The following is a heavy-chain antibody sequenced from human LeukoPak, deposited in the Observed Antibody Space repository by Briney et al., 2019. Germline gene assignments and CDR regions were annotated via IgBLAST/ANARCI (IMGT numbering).Heavy chain of an antibody. CDR2: INPNSGGT. D-gene: IGHD4-17*01. CDR1: GYTFTGYY. Sequence: ASVKVSCKASGYTFTGYYMHWVRQAPGQGLEWMGRINPNSGGTNYAQKFQGRVTMTRDTSISTAYMDLSSLRSDDTAVYYCARDPYGDNHLDYWGQGTLVTVSS. CDR3: ARDPYGDNHLDY. J-gene: IGHJ4*02. V-gene: IGHV1-2*06.